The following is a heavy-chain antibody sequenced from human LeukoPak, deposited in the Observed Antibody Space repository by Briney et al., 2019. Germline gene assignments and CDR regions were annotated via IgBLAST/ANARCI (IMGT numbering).Heavy chain of an antibody. Sequence: GGSLRLSCVASRFTLSSYEINWVRQAPGKGLEWVSYISSSGSTIYYADSVKGRFTISRDNAKNSLYLQMKSLRAEDTAVYYCARDSRGCSGGSCYLDYWGQGTLVTVSS. CDR2: ISSSGSTI. D-gene: IGHD2-15*01. V-gene: IGHV3-48*03. CDR3: ARDSRGCSGGSCYLDY. CDR1: RFTLSSYE. J-gene: IGHJ4*02.